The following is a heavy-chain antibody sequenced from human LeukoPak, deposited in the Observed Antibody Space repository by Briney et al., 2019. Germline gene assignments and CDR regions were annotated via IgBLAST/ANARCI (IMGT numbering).Heavy chain of an antibody. CDR1: GFTFSSYS. Sequence: PGGSLRLSCAASGFTFSSYSMNWVRQAPGKGLEWVSSISSSSSYIYYADSVKGRFTISRDNVKNSLYLQMNSLRAEDTAVYYCARVIDRYCSGGSCTAFDIWGQGTMVTVSS. D-gene: IGHD2-15*01. J-gene: IGHJ3*02. V-gene: IGHV3-21*01. CDR2: ISSSSSYI. CDR3: ARVIDRYCSGGSCTAFDI.